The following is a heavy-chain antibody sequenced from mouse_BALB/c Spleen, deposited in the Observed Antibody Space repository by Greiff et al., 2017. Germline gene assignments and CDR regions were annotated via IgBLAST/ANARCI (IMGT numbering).Heavy chain of an antibody. V-gene: IGHV2-9*02. CDR2: IWAGGST. D-gene: IGHD1-1*02. Sequence: VQGVESGPGLVAPSQNLSITCTVSGFSLTSYGVHWVRQPPGKGLEWLGVIWAGGSTNYNSALMSRLSISKDNSKSQVFLKMNSLQTGDTAMYYCAGEFPPSSGEGVVFAYWGQGTLVTVSA. CDR1: GFSLTSYG. J-gene: IGHJ3*01. CDR3: AGEFPPSSGEGVVFAY.